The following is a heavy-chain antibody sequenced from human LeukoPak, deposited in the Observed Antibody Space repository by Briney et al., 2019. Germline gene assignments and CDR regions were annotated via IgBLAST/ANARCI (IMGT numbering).Heavy chain of an antibody. CDR2: ISSSSSTI. D-gene: IGHD3-22*01. CDR3: AREISYYYDSSGYYYGDY. V-gene: IGHV3-48*04. Sequence: PGGSLRLSCAASEFTFSSYSMNWVRQAPGKGLEWVSYISSSSSTIYYADSVKGRFTISRDNAKNSLHLQMNSLRAEDTAVYYCAREISYYYDSSGYYYGDYWGQGTLVTVSS. J-gene: IGHJ4*02. CDR1: EFTFSSYS.